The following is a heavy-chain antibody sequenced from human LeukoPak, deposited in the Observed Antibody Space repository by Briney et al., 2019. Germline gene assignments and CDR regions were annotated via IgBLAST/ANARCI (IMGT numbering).Heavy chain of an antibody. CDR1: GYTFTSYY. J-gene: IGHJ3*02. CDR2: INPSGGST. D-gene: IGHD2-2*01. CDR3: ARGPSSSDAFDI. Sequence: ASVKVSCKASGYTFTSYYMHWVGQAPGQGLEWRGIINPSGGSTSYAQKFQGRVTMTRDTSTSTVYMELSSLSSEDTAVYYCARGPSSSDAFDIWGQGTMVTVSS. V-gene: IGHV1-46*01.